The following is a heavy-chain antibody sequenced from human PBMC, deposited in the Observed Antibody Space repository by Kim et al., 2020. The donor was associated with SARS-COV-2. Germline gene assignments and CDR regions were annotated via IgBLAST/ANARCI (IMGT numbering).Heavy chain of an antibody. Sequence: GGSLRLSCAASGFTVDDYAMHWVRQAPGKGLEWVSLISGDGGSTYYADSVKGRFTISRDNSKNSLYLQMNSLRTEDTALYYCAKDGMWEAADPWLDYWGQGTLVTVSS. CDR2: ISGDGGST. CDR1: GFTVDDYA. V-gene: IGHV3-43*02. CDR3: AKDGMWEAADPWLDY. J-gene: IGHJ4*02. D-gene: IGHD1-26*01.